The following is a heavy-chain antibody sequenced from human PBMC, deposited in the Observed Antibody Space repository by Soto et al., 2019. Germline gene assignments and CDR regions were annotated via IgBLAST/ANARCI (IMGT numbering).Heavy chain of an antibody. CDR2: IKQDGSEK. D-gene: IGHD2-15*01. Sequence: GGSLRLSCAASGFTFSSYWMSWVRQAPGKGLEWVANIKQDGSEKYYVDSVKGRFTLSRDNAKNSLYLQMNSLRAEDTAVYYCARVNYCSGGSCYPEGGDYWGQGTLVTVSS. J-gene: IGHJ4*02. CDR3: ARVNYCSGGSCYPEGGDY. V-gene: IGHV3-7*01. CDR1: GFTFSSYW.